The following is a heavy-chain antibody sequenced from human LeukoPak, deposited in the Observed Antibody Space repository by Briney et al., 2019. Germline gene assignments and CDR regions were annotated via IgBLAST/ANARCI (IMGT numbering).Heavy chain of an antibody. CDR1: GYTFTSYG. CDR2: ISAYNGNT. V-gene: IGHV1-18*01. D-gene: IGHD1-26*01. J-gene: IGHJ5*02. Sequence: ASVKVSCKASGYTFTSYGISWVRQAPGQGLEWVGWISAYNGNTNYAQKLHGRVTMTTDTSTSTAYMELRSLRSDDTAVYYCARARPELSWFDPWGQGTLVTVSS. CDR3: ARARPELSWFDP.